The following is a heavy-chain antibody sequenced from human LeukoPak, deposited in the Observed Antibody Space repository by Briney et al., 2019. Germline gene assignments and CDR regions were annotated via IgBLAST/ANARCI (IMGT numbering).Heavy chain of an antibody. D-gene: IGHD5-18*01. CDR2: ISWNSGSI. CDR3: ARDAVDTANAV. V-gene: IGHV3-9*01. CDR1: GFTFDDYA. Sequence: GGSLRLSCAASGFTFDDYAMHWVRQAPGKGLEWVSGISWNSGSIGYADSVKGRFTISRDNAKNSLYLQMNSLRAEDTAVYYCARDAVDTANAVWGQGTTVTVSS. J-gene: IGHJ6*02.